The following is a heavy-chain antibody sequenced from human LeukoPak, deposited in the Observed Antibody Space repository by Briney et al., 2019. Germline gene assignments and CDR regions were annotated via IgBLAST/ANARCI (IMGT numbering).Heavy chain of an antibody. Sequence: SETLSLTCAVSGGSFSGYYWSWIRQPPGKGLEWIGEVGHSGSTNYNPSLKGRVTISEDTTKKQFSLKLTSVTAADTAVYYCAREEVRFGELFDYWGQGTLVTVSS. J-gene: IGHJ4*02. CDR1: GGSFSGYY. CDR3: AREEVRFGELFDY. CDR2: VGHSGST. D-gene: IGHD3-10*01. V-gene: IGHV4-34*01.